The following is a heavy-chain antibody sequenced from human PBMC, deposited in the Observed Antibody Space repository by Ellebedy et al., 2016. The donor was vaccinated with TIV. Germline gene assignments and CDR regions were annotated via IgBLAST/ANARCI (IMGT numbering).Heavy chain of an antibody. CDR1: GCSISSSSYY. CDR2: IYYSGST. Sequence: MPSETLSLTCTVSGCSISSSSYYWGWFRQPPGKGLEWIGYIYYSGSTYYNPSLKSRVTISVDTSKNQFSLKLSSVTAADTAVYYCARHSAVGAALDYWGQGTLVTVSS. J-gene: IGHJ4*02. D-gene: IGHD1-26*01. CDR3: ARHSAVGAALDY. V-gene: IGHV4-30-4*08.